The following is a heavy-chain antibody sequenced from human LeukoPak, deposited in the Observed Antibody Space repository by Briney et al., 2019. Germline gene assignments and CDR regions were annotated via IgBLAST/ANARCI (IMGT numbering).Heavy chain of an antibody. CDR1: GHTFTGYY. D-gene: IGHD6-6*01. J-gene: IGHJ4*02. Sequence: ASVKVSCKASGHTFTGYYMHWVRQAPGQGLEWMGWINPNSGGTNYAQKFQGRVTMTRDTSTSTAYMELSRLRSDDTAVYYCARGRFCCSSSPRVLVYWGQGTLVTVSS. V-gene: IGHV1-2*02. CDR3: ARGRFCCSSSPRVLVY. CDR2: INPNSGGT.